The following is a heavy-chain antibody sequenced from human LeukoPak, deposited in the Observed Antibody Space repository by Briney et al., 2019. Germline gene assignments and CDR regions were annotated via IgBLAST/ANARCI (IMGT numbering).Heavy chain of an antibody. CDR1: AFTFIDYS. V-gene: IGHV3-48*01. J-gene: IGHJ4*02. CDR2: ISGRSSTI. D-gene: IGHD1-26*01. CDR3: ARDRLTSGSYFFDY. Sequence: GGSLRLSCAASAFTFIDYSMNWVRQAPGKGLEWISYISGRSSTIYYADSVRGRFTISRDNAKNSMYLQMNSLRAEDTAVYYCARDRLTSGSYFFDYWGQGTLVTVSS.